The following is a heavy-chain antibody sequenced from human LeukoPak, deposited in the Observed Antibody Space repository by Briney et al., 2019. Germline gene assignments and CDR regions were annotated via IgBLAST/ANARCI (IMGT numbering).Heavy chain of an antibody. D-gene: IGHD3-10*01. Sequence: SETLSLTCAVYGGSLSNYYWSWIRQPPGKGLEWIGEINHSGSTKFNPSLKSRVTILVDMSKSQFSLELRSVTAADTAVYYCARCPASGSDFAWFDPWGQGTLVTVSS. CDR3: ARCPASGSDFAWFDP. J-gene: IGHJ5*02. CDR1: GGSLSNYY. CDR2: INHSGST. V-gene: IGHV4-34*01.